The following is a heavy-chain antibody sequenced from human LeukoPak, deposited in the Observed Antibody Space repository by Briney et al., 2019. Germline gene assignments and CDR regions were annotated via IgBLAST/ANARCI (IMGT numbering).Heavy chain of an antibody. J-gene: IGHJ3*02. CDR3: ARDPSGQWELHDAFDI. V-gene: IGHV6-1*01. D-gene: IGHD1-26*01. Sequence: SQTLSLTCAISGDSVSSNSAAWNWIRQSPSRGLEWLGRTYYRSKWYNDYAVSVKSRITINPDTSKNQSSLQLNSVTPEDTAVYYCARDPSGQWELHDAFDIWGQGTMVTVSS. CDR1: GDSVSSNSAA. CDR2: TYYRSKWYN.